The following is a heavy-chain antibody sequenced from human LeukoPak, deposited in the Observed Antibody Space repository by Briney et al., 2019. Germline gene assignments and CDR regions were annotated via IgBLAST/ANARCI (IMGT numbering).Heavy chain of an antibody. V-gene: IGHV1-18*01. D-gene: IGHD3-22*01. J-gene: IGHJ5*02. CDR3: ASTQGGYYDSSGYYYVPSWFDP. CDR2: ISAYNGNT. Sequence: ASVKVSCTASGYTFTSYGISWMRQAPGQGLEWMGWISAYNGNTNYAQKLQGRVTMTTDTSTSTAYMELRSLRSDDTAVYYCASTQGGYYDSSGYYYVPSWFDPWGQGTLVTVSS. CDR1: GYTFTSYG.